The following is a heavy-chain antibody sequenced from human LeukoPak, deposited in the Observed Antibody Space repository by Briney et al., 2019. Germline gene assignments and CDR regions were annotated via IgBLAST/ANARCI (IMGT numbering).Heavy chain of an antibody. CDR2: ISSDGSNK. V-gene: IGHV3-30*18. CDR3: AKCPSGVLRYFAPIDY. D-gene: IGHD3-9*01. CDR1: GVTLSPYG. Sequence: GGSLRLSCAASGVTLSPYGMHWVRQAPGKGLEWVAVISSDGSNKYYADSVKGRFTISRDNSKNTLYLQMNSLRAEDTAVYYCAKCPSGVLRYFAPIDYWGQGTLVTVSS. J-gene: IGHJ4*02.